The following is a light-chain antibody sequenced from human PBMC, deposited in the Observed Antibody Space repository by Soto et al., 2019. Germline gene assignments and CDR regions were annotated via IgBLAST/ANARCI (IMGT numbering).Light chain of an antibody. CDR2: EVS. J-gene: IGLJ1*01. CDR3: TSYAGSNALV. CDR1: SSDVGGYNY. Sequence: QSALTQPPSASGSPGQSVTISCTGTSSDVGGYNYVSWYQQHPGKAPKLMIYEVSKRPSGVPDRFSGSNSGNTASLTVSGLSAEDEADYCCTSYAGSNALVFGTGTKLTVL. V-gene: IGLV2-8*01.